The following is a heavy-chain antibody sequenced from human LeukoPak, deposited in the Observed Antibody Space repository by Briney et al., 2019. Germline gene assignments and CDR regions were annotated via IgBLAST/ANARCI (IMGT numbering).Heavy chain of an antibody. CDR1: GYTFTSYD. V-gene: IGHV1-8*01. CDR3: ASGRWLYSSSWSPSDY. J-gene: IGHJ4*02. Sequence: ASVKVSCKASGYTFTSYDINWVRQATGQGLEWMGWMNPNSGNTGYAQKFQGRVTMTRNTSISTAYMELSSLRSEDTAVYYCASGRWLYSSSWSPSDYWGQGTLVTVSP. D-gene: IGHD6-13*01. CDR2: MNPNSGNT.